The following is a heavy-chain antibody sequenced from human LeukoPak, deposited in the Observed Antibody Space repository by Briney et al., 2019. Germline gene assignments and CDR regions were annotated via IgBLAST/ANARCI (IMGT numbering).Heavy chain of an antibody. V-gene: IGHV4-59*01. CDR1: GGSISSYY. J-gene: IGHJ6*02. CDR2: IYYSGST. Sequence: PSETLSLTCTVSGGSISSYYWSWIRQPPGKGLEWIGYIYYSGSTNYNPSLKSRVTISVDTSKNQFSLKLSSVTAADTAVYYCAREPGDIVATTGYYYGMDVWGQGTTVTASS. D-gene: IGHD5-12*01. CDR3: AREPGDIVATTGYYYGMDV.